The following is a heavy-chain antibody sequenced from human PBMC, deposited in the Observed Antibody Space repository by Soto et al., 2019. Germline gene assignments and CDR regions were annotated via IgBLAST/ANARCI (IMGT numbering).Heavy chain of an antibody. CDR3: APKRLSGLSL. V-gene: IGHV1-58*01. CDR1: GFLFSSSA. D-gene: IGHD5-12*01. J-gene: IGHJ3*01. Sequence: QMQVVQSGPELKMPGTSVKVSCKTSGFLFSSSAVHWVRQSRGQHLEWIGLIVVGSGYTNYAHSFQDRVTITRDMSTSTAYMKLSSLRSEDTAIYYCAPKRLSGLSLWGQGTMVTVSS. CDR2: IVVGSGYT.